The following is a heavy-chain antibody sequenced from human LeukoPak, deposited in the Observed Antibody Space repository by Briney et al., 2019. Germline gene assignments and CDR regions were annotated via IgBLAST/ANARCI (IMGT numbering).Heavy chain of an antibody. D-gene: IGHD2-2*01. CDR2: ISSSGGRT. CDR3: ARDSFEDIVVVPAPPDY. V-gene: IGHV3-23*01. J-gene: IGHJ4*02. Sequence: GGSLRLSCAASGFIFGSYAMSWVRQAPGKGLEWVSGISSSGGRTYYADSVKGRFTISRDNAKNSLYLQMNSLRAEDTAVYYCARDSFEDIVVVPAPPDYWGQGTLVTVSS. CDR1: GFIFGSYA.